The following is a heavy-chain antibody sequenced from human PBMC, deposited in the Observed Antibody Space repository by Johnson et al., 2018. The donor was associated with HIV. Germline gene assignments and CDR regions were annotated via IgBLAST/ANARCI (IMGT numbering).Heavy chain of an antibody. V-gene: IGHV3-30*18. CDR1: GIIFSHYG. CDR3: AKANYYVYAFDI. D-gene: IGHD3-22*01. CDR2: ISYDGKNK. Sequence: QVQLVESGGGVVQPGRSLRLSCAVSGIIFSHYGMHWVRQAPGKGLEWVAVISYDGKNKYFGDSVKGRFTISRDNSKNTLYLHMNSLRVEDTAVYYCAKANYYVYAFDIWGTGTMVTVSS. J-gene: IGHJ3*02.